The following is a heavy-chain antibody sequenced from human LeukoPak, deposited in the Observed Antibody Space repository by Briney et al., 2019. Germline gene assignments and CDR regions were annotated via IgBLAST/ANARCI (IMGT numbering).Heavy chain of an antibody. Sequence: SETLSLTCAVYGGSFSGYYWSWIRQPPGQELEWIGEINHSGSTNYNPSLKSRVTISVDTSKNQFSLKLSSVTAANTAVYYCASDYGDYVGAFDIWGQGTMVTVSS. CDR1: GGSFSGYY. CDR3: ASDYGDYVGAFDI. CDR2: INHSGST. V-gene: IGHV4-34*01. D-gene: IGHD4-17*01. J-gene: IGHJ3*02.